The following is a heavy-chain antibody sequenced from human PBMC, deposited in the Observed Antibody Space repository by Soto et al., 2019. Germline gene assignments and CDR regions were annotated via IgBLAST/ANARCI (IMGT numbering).Heavy chain of an antibody. CDR3: ARGKGDSRIDY. J-gene: IGHJ4*02. D-gene: IGHD3-22*01. CDR1: GGSINSYY. V-gene: IGHV4-4*07. Sequence: PSETLSLTCPVSGGSINSYYWSWIRQSPGKGLEGIGRVYSSGSTFYNPSLKSRLTMSVDTPNNQFSLKLSSVTAADTVVYACARGKGDSRIDYWGLGTLVTVSS. CDR2: VYSSGST.